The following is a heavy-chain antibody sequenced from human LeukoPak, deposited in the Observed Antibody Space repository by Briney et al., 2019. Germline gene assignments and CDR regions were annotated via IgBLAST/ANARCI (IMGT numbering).Heavy chain of an antibody. V-gene: IGHV3-30*02. CDR3: TKEERITMIVVVIGAFDI. CDR1: EFTFSAYA. D-gene: IGHD3-22*01. CDR2: VRYGGNIK. J-gene: IGHJ3*02. Sequence: PGGSLRLSCAASEFTFSAYAMHWIRQAPGRGLEWVAFVRYGGNIKYYADSVKGRFTIFRDNSKNTLYLQMNSLRPEDTAVYYCTKEERITMIVVVIGAFDIWGQGTMVTVSS.